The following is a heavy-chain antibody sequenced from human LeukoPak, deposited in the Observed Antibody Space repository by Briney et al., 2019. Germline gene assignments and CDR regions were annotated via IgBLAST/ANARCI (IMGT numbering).Heavy chain of an antibody. V-gene: IGHV1-69*05. D-gene: IGHD3-22*01. CDR1: GGTFSSYA. CDR3: ARGPRNVDYYDSSGLWD. Sequence: SVKVSCKASGGTFSSYAISWVRQAPGQGLEWMGGIIPIFGTANYAQKFQGRVTITTDESTSTDYMELSSLRSEDTAVYYCARGPRNVDYYDSSGLWDWGQGTLVTVSS. CDR2: IIPIFGTA. J-gene: IGHJ4*02.